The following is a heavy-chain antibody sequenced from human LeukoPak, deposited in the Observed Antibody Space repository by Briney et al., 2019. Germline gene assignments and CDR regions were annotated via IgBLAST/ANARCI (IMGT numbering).Heavy chain of an antibody. J-gene: IGHJ4*02. V-gene: IGHV3-7*03. D-gene: IGHD4-11*01. Sequence: TGGSLRPSCAASGFTFSSYWMSWVRQTPGKGLEWVASIKQDGTEKHYVDSVKGRFTISKDNAKNSLYLQMNSLRAEDTAVYYCAREDHSNYEYWGQGTLVTVSS. CDR1: GFTFSSYW. CDR3: AREDHSNYEY. CDR2: IKQDGTEK.